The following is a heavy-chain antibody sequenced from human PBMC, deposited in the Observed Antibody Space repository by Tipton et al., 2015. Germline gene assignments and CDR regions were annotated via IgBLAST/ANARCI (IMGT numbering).Heavy chain of an antibody. CDR1: GFPVRSSP. Sequence: SLRLSCAASGFPVRSSPMSWVRQAPGKGLEWVSSISGSGGSAFYAGSVKGRFTVSRDNSKNALYLQMNSLRVDDTAVYYCAKGWGNWNADYWGQGTLVTVSS. J-gene: IGHJ4*02. V-gene: IGHV3-23*01. D-gene: IGHD1-1*01. CDR2: ISGSGGSA. CDR3: AKGWGNWNADY.